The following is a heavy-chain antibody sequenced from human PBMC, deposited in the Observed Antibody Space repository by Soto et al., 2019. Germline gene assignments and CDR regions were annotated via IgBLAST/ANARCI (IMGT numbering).Heavy chain of an antibody. CDR2: TSYDGSNN. D-gene: IGHD3-16*01. Sequence: QVQLVESGGGVVQPGTSLRLSCVGSGFTFRSYVIHWVHQAPGKGLEWVALTSYDGSNNFYGDSVKGRFTISRDNSRNTMELQMDSLRLEDTALYYCARWGTTGGLDVWGQGTLVSVSS. V-gene: IGHV3-33*05. J-gene: IGHJ4*02. CDR3: ARWGTTGGLDV. CDR1: GFTFRSYV.